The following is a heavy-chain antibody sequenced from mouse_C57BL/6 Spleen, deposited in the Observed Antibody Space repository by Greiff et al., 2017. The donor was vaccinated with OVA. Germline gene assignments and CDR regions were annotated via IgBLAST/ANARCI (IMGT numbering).Heavy chain of an antibody. CDR3: ARYGVYYYGSSYGGYFDV. V-gene: IGHV1-20*01. CDR1: GYSFTGYF. CDR2: INPYNGDT. Sequence: EVKLMESGPELVKPGDSVKISCKASGYSFTGYFMNWVMPSHGKSLEWIGRINPYNGDTFYNQKFKGKATLTVDKSSSTAHMELRSLTSEDSAVYYCARYGVYYYGSSYGGYFDVWGTGTTVTVSS. D-gene: IGHD1-1*01. J-gene: IGHJ1*03.